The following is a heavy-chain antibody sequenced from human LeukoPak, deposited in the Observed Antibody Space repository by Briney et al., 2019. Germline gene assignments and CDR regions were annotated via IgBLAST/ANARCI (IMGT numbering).Heavy chain of an antibody. CDR2: MNPNSGNT. V-gene: IGHV1-8*03. CDR3: ARAGQWLGDYYYMDV. D-gene: IGHD6-19*01. Sequence: ASVKVSCKASGYTFTNYDINWVRQATGQGLEWMGWMNPNSGNTGYAQKFQGRVTITGNTSISTAYMELSSLRSEDTAVYYCARAGQWLGDYYYMDVWGKGTTVTVSS. CDR1: GYTFTNYD. J-gene: IGHJ6*03.